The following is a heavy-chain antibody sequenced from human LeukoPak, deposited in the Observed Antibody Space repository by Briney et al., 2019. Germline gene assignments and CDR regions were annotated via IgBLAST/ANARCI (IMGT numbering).Heavy chain of an antibody. Sequence: GDSLKISCKASGYTFTNSWIGWVRQKPGKGLEWMGIIWPGGSDTRCSPSFQGQVTISADKSITTAYLQWSSLKASDTAMYYCARPVTGVSPSGAIDFWGQGTQVTVSS. CDR3: ARPVTGVSPSGAIDF. CDR2: IWPGGSDT. CDR1: GYTFTNSW. D-gene: IGHD1-26*01. J-gene: IGHJ4*02. V-gene: IGHV5-51*01.